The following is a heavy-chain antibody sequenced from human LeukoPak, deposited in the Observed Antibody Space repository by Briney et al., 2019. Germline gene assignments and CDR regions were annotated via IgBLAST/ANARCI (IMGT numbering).Heavy chain of an antibody. J-gene: IGHJ6*03. CDR2: IIPIFGTA. D-gene: IGHD2-15*01. V-gene: IGHV1-69*06. Sequence: ASVKVSCKASGGTFSSYAISWVRQAPGQGLEWMGGIIPIFGTANYAQKFQGRVTITADKSTSTAYMELSRLRSDDTAVYYCARDRGGYCSGGSCYSPRYYYYMDVWGKGTTVTISS. CDR1: GGTFSSYA. CDR3: ARDRGGYCSGGSCYSPRYYYYMDV.